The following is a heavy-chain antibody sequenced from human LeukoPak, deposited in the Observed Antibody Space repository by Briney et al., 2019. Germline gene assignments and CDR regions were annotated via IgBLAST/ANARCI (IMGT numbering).Heavy chain of an antibody. CDR2: ISASGAST. J-gene: IGHJ3*01. Sequence: ASVKVSCKASGYTFTSYGISWVRQAPGQGLEWMGWISASGASTNYAQKFRGRVTMTRDISTSTVHMELSSLRSEDTAVYYCARGSSRGTRDAYFWGQGTMVTLSS. V-gene: IGHV1-18*01. D-gene: IGHD2-15*01. CDR1: GYTFTSYG. CDR3: ARGSSRGTRDAYF.